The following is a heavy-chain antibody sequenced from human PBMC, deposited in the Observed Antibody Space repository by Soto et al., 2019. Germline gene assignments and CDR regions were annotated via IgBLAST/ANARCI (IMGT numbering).Heavy chain of an antibody. CDR1: GFTVSSNH. CDR3: ATGVDTAKDGY. D-gene: IGHD5-18*01. Sequence: VQLVESGGGLIQPGGSLRLSCAASGFTVSSNHMTWIRQAPGRGPEWVSTIYHGGNTYYADSVKGRFAISRDNSKNMLYLQMNSLRAEDTAVYYCATGVDTAKDGYRGQGTLVTVSS. J-gene: IGHJ4*02. V-gene: IGHV3-53*01. CDR2: IYHGGNT.